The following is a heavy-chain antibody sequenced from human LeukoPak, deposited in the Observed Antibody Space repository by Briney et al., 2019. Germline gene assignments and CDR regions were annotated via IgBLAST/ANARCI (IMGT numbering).Heavy chain of an antibody. V-gene: IGHV1-69*04. J-gene: IGHJ6*02. Sequence: GASVKVSCKASGGTFSSYAISWVRQAPGQGLEWMGRIIPILGIANYAQKFPGRVTITADKSTSTAYMELSSLRSEDTAVYYCARDPVGDSLRPPPTHYYYYYGMDVWGQGTTVTVSS. CDR1: GGTFSSYA. D-gene: IGHD4-17*01. CDR3: ARDPVGDSLRPPPTHYYYYYGMDV. CDR2: IIPILGIA.